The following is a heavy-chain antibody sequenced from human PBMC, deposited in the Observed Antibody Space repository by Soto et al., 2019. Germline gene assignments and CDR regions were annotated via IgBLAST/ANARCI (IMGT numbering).Heavy chain of an antibody. V-gene: IGHV3-7*01. D-gene: IGHD3-10*01. Sequence: VQLVESGGGLVQPGGSLRLSCAASGFTFSSYWMSWVRQAPGKGLEWVANIKQDGSEKYYVDSVKGRFTISRDNAKNSLYLQMNSLRAEDTAVYYCARTRIRGVMRGWFDPWGQGTLVTVSS. CDR3: ARTRIRGVMRGWFDP. CDR1: GFTFSSYW. CDR2: IKQDGSEK. J-gene: IGHJ5*02.